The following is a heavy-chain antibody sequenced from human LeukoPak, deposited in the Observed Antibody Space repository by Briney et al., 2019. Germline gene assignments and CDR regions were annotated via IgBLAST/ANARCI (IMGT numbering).Heavy chain of an antibody. J-gene: IGHJ6*02. CDR2: ITDSGST. Sequence: PSETLSLTCAVYGGSFRGYFWSWIRQPPGKGLEWIGEITDSGSTKYDPSLESRVSISVDTSNNLLSLKLRSVTAADTAVYYCARVPPFLWFGESRTFYGMDVWGQGTTVTVSS. D-gene: IGHD3-10*01. CDR1: GGSFRGYF. CDR3: ARVPPFLWFGESRTFYGMDV. V-gene: IGHV4-34*01.